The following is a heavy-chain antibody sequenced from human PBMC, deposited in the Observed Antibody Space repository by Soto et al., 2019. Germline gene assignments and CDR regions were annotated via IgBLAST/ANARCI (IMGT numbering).Heavy chain of an antibody. CDR3: ARGRPTYDFWSGYYTYYFDY. V-gene: IGHV4-34*01. J-gene: IGHJ4*02. Sequence: SETLSLTCAVYGGSFSGYYWSWIRQPPGKGLEWIGEINHSGSTNYNPSLKSRVTISVDTSKNQFSLKLSSVTAADTAVYYCARGRPTYDFWSGYYTYYFDYWGQATLVNVS. D-gene: IGHD3-3*01. CDR1: GGSFSGYY. CDR2: INHSGST.